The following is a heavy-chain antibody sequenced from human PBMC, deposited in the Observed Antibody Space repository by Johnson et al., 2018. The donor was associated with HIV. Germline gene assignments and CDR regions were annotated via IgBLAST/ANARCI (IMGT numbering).Heavy chain of an antibody. J-gene: IGHJ3*02. Sequence: QVQLVESGGGVVQPGGSLRLSCAASRFSFSRYGMHWVRQAPGKGLEWVAFIRYDGSNKYYADSVKGRFTISRDNSKNTLYLQMNSLRAEDTAVYYCARDHYPWGNGYKIHAFDIWGQGTMVTASS. CDR2: IRYDGSNK. CDR1: RFSFSRYG. V-gene: IGHV3-30*02. D-gene: IGHD5-24*01. CDR3: ARDHYPWGNGYKIHAFDI.